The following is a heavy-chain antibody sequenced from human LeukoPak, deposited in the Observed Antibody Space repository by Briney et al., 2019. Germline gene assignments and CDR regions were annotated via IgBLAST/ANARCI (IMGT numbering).Heavy chain of an antibody. Sequence: GGSLRLSCAASGFTFSSYGLTWVRQAPGKGLEWVSTISGSGGSTYYADSVKGRFTISRDNSKNTLYLQMNSLRAEDTAVYYCAKASRFGYSYGPREYFYYMDVWGKGTTVTISS. D-gene: IGHD5-18*01. J-gene: IGHJ6*03. CDR2: ISGSGGST. V-gene: IGHV3-23*01. CDR1: GFTFSSYG. CDR3: AKASRFGYSYGPREYFYYMDV.